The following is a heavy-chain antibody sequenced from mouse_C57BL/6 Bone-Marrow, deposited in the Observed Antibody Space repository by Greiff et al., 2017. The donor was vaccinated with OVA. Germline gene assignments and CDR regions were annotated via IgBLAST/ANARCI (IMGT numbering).Heavy chain of an antibody. CDR3: AGRYGSSYRYVDV. Sequence: QVQLKQSGAELVRPGTSVKMSCKASGYTFTNYWIGWAKQRPGHGLEWIGDIYPGGGYTNYNEKFKGKATLTADKSSSTAYMQFSSLTSENSALYYEAGRYGSSYRYVDVWGTGTTVTVSS. J-gene: IGHJ1*03. D-gene: IGHD1-1*01. V-gene: IGHV1-63*01. CDR2: IYPGGGYT. CDR1: GYTFTNYW.